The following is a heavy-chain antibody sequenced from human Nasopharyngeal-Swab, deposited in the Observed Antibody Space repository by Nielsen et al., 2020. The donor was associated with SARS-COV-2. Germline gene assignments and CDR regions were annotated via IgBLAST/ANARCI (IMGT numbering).Heavy chain of an antibody. CDR2: IVPALGLP. J-gene: IGHJ4*02. CDR1: GDTFTNSA. V-gene: IGHV1-69*10. D-gene: IGHD5-12*01. Sequence: SVQVSCKPSGDTFTNSAISWVRQAPGQGLEWMGGIVPALGLPNYAQKFRGRVTISADRSTTTAYLELSSLRSEDTAIYYCAREGEYGAYDAPDYWGQGTLVTVSS. CDR3: AREGEYGAYDAPDY.